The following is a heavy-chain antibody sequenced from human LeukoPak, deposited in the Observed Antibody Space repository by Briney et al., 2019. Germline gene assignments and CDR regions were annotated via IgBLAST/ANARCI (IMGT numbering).Heavy chain of an antibody. D-gene: IGHD5-24*01. CDR3: ARVLGETGTIDVFDI. Sequence: GESLKISCKGSGYSFTTYWIGWVRQMPGKGLEWMGIIYPGDFDTRYSPSFQGQFTISADTSISTTYLQWSSLKASDTAMYYCARVLGETGTIDVFDIWGQGTMVTVSS. V-gene: IGHV5-51*01. CDR2: IYPGDFDT. CDR1: GYSFTTYW. J-gene: IGHJ3*02.